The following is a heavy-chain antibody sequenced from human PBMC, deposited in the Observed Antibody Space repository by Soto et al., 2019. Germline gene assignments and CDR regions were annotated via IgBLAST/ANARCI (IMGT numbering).Heavy chain of an antibody. J-gene: IGHJ4*02. Sequence: QITLKESGPTLVKPTQTLTLTCTFSGFSVTTSGVAVGWIRQPPGKALEWLALIYWNDDKRYSPSLQSRLTITNDTSKNQVVLTITNMDPVDTATYYCAHRRLSTYGHWGRGTLVTVSS. CDR3: AHRRLSTYGH. D-gene: IGHD3-10*01. CDR1: GFSVTTSGVA. V-gene: IGHV2-5*01. CDR2: IYWNDDK.